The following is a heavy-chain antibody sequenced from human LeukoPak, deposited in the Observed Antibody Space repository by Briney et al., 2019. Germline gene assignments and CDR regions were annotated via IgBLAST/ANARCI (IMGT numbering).Heavy chain of an antibody. V-gene: IGHV4-38-2*02. CDR2: ISHNGNA. D-gene: IGHD3-16*01. CDR3: ARDPNWDSWFDH. J-gene: IGHJ5*02. Sequence: SETLSLTCAVSGYSFGSAYYWVWIRQPPGKGLEWIGTISHNGNAYYNPSLKSRLAMSVETSKTQFSLRLNSVTAADTAVYFCARDPNWDSWFDHWGQGALVTVSS. CDR1: GYSFGSAYY.